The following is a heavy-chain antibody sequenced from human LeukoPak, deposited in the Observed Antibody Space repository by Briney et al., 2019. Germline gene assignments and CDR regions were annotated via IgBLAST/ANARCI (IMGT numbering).Heavy chain of an antibody. CDR3: ARSVVPAAISWFDP. J-gene: IGHJ5*02. CDR2: IYYSGST. V-gene: IGHV4-59*01. CDR1: GGSISSYY. Sequence: PSETLSLTCTGSGGSISSYYWSWIRQPPGKGLEWIGYIYYSGSTNYNPSLKSRVTISVDASKNQFSLKLSSVTAEDTAVYYCARSVVPAAISWFDPWGQGTLVTVSS. D-gene: IGHD2-2*01.